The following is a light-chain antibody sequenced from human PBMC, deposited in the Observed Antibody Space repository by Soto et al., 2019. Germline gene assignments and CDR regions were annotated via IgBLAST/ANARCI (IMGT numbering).Light chain of an antibody. Sequence: QSALTQPASVSGSPGQSISISCTGSSSEVGVHNFVSWYQHHPGKAPKDLIYGVTNRPSGVSNRFSGSKSGNTASLTISGLQAEDEADYYCCSYTLANTWVFGGATKLTVL. J-gene: IGLJ3*02. CDR1: SSEVGVHNF. CDR3: CSYTLANTWV. V-gene: IGLV2-14*01. CDR2: GVT.